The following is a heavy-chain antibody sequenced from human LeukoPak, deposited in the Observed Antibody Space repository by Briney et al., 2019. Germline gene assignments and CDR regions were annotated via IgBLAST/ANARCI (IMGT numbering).Heavy chain of an antibody. CDR3: ARGAGVGATLDY. V-gene: IGHV1-8*01. D-gene: IGHD1-26*01. Sequence: ASVTVSCKASGYTFTSYDINWVRQAPGQGLEWMGWMNPNSGNTDYAQKFQGRVTMTRNNSISTAYMELSSLRSEDTAVYYCARGAGVGATLDYWGQGTLVTVSS. CDR2: MNPNSGNT. J-gene: IGHJ4*02. CDR1: GYTFTSYD.